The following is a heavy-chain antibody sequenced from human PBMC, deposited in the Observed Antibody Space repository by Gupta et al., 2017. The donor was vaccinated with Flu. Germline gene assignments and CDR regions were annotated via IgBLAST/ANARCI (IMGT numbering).Heavy chain of an antibody. D-gene: IGHD3-22*01. V-gene: IGHV4-59*01. CDR2: IYYSGRT. Sequence: QVQLQASGPGLVKPSATLSLTCTVSGGSINGYYCGWIRQPPGKGLEWIGYIYYSGRTKYNPSRKSRVAMSVDTSQNHFSLKMNSVTAADTAVYYCARDDSGGYSLEDGGQGTLVTVSS. CDR3: ARDDSGGYSLED. J-gene: IGHJ4*02. CDR1: GGSINGYY.